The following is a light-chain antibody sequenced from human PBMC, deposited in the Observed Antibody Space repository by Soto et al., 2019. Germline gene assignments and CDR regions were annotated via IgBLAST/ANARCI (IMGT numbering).Light chain of an antibody. V-gene: IGKV3-15*01. CDR3: QQYDHWPFT. Sequence: EIVMTQSPATLSVSPGERATLSCRASQSVSGNLAWYQQKPGQAPRLLIYGASTRATGLPARFSGSVSGTEFTLTISSLQSEDFALYYCQQYDHWPFTFGPGTKVDIK. J-gene: IGKJ3*01. CDR2: GAS. CDR1: QSVSGN.